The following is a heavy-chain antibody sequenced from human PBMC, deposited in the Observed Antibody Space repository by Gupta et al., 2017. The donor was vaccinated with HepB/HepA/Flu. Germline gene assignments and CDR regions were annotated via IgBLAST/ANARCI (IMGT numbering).Heavy chain of an antibody. CDR3: ARDYGPFDY. V-gene: IGHV3-30-3*01. D-gene: IGHD3-10*01. CDR2: ISYDGSNK. CDR1: GFTFSSYD. Sequence: QVQLVASGGGVVQPGRSLRLSCAASGFTFSSYDMHWVRQAPGKGLEWVAVISYDGSNKYYADAVKGRFTISRDNSKNTLYLQMNSLRAEDTAVYYCARDYGPFDYWGQGTLVTVSS. J-gene: IGHJ4*02.